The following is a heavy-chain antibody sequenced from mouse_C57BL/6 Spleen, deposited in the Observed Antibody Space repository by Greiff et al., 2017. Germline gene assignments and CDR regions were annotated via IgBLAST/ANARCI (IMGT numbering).Heavy chain of an antibody. D-gene: IGHD4-1*01. CDR3: ARDWAVYAMDY. V-gene: IGHV5-17*01. Sequence: EVQLVESGGGLVKPGGSLKLSCAASGFTFSDYGMHWVRQAPEKGLEWVAYISSGSSTIYYADTVKGRFTISRDNAKNTLFLQMTSLRSEDTAMYYCARDWAVYAMDYWGQGTSVTVSS. CDR1: GFTFSDYG. CDR2: ISSGSSTI. J-gene: IGHJ4*01.